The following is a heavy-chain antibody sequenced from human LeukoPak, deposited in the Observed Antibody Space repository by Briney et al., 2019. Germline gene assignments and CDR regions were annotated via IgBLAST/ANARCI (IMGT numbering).Heavy chain of an antibody. CDR3: TAEPGDMGKFEY. Sequence: PGGSLRLSCAASGFTLSNYGMHWVRQAPGKGLEWVAFIPYEGSDKHYADSVKGRFTISRDNHKKTLYLQMNSLNNEDTAVYYCTAEPGDMGKFEYWGQGTLVTVSS. CDR2: IPYEGSDK. J-gene: IGHJ4*02. D-gene: IGHD7-27*01. CDR1: GFTLSNYG. V-gene: IGHV3-30*02.